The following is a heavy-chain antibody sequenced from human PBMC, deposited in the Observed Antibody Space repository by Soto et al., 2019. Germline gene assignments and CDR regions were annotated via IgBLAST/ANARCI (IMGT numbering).Heavy chain of an antibody. CDR1: GFTFSSYW. CDR2: IKQDGSEK. V-gene: IGHV3-7*05. D-gene: IGHD3-3*01. CDR3: ARDSNYDFWSGYYTRLDGMDV. J-gene: IGHJ6*02. Sequence: GGSLRLSCAASGFTFSSYWMSWVRQAPGKGLEWVANIKQDGSEKYYVDSVKGRFTISRDNAKNSLYLQMNSLRAEDTAVYYCARDSNYDFWSGYYTRLDGMDVWGQGTTVTVSS.